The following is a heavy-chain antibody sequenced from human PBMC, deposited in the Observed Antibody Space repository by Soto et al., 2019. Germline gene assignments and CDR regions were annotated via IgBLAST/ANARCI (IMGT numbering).Heavy chain of an antibody. CDR1: GGSVSSGSYY. CDR3: ARVMITFGGVLNWLDP. CDR2: IYYSGST. D-gene: IGHD3-16*01. J-gene: IGHJ5*02. Sequence: SETLSLTCTVSGGSVSSGSYYWSWIRQPPGKGLEWVGYIYYSGSTNYNPSLKSRVTISVDTSKNQFSLKLSSVTAADTAVYYCARVMITFGGVLNWLDPWGQGTLVTVYS. V-gene: IGHV4-61*01.